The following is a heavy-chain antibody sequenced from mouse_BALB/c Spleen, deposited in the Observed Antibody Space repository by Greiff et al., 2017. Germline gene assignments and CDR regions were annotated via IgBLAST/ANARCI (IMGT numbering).Heavy chain of an antibody. Sequence: QVQLKQSGPGLVQPSQSLSITCTVSGFSLTSYGVHWVRQSPGKGLEWLGVIWSGGSTDYNSALKSRLSISKDNSKSQVFLKMNSLQTDDTARYYCARDGGGYWGQGTTLTVSS. D-gene: IGHD2-3*01. CDR2: IWSGGST. J-gene: IGHJ2*01. V-gene: IGHV2-4-1*01. CDR1: GFSLTSYG. CDR3: ARDGGGY.